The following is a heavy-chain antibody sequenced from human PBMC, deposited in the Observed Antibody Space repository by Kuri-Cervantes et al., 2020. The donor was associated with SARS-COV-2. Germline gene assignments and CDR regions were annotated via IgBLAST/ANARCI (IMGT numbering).Heavy chain of an antibody. CDR1: GGSISSSSYY. D-gene: IGHD3-22*01. Sequence: SETLSLTCTVSGGSISSSSYYWGWIRQPPGKGLEWIGYIYYSGSTNYNPSLKSRVTISVDTSKNQFSLKLSSVTAADTAEYYCASLYDSSGYRDYWGQGTLVTVSS. CDR3: ASLYDSSGYRDY. CDR2: IYYSGST. J-gene: IGHJ4*02. V-gene: IGHV4-61*05.